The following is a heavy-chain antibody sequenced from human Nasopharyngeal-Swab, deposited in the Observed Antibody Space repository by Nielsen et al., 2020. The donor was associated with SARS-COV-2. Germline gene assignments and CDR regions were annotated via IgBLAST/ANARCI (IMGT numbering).Heavy chain of an antibody. V-gene: IGHV3-15*01. CDR1: GFTFSNAL. D-gene: IGHD2-15*01. Sequence: GGFLRLSCAASGFTFSNALIIWVRPAPWKGLEWVGRIKSKTDGGTTDYAAPVKGRFTISRDDSKNTLYLQMNSLKTEDTAVYYCTTEEVVVVAALDYWGQGTLVTVSS. CDR2: IKSKTDGGTT. J-gene: IGHJ4*02. CDR3: TTEEVVVVAALDY.